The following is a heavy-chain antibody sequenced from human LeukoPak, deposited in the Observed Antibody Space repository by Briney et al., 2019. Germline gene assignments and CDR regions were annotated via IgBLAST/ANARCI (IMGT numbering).Heavy chain of an antibody. D-gene: IGHD6-13*01. J-gene: IGHJ6*03. CDR1: GFTFSNYW. Sequence: GGSLRLSCAASGFTFSNYWMSWVRQAPGKGLEWVANIKQDGSEKYYVDSVKGRFTISRDNAKNSLYLQMNSLRVEDTAVYYCARDNSWYQGYHYMDVWGKGTTVTISS. CDR3: ARDNSWYQGYHYMDV. V-gene: IGHV3-7*01. CDR2: IKQDGSEK.